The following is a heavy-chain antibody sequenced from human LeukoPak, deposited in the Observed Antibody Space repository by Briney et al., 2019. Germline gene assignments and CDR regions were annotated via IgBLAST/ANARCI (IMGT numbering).Heavy chain of an antibody. CDR1: GYTFTGYY. D-gene: IGHD6-13*01. Sequence: ASVKVSCKASGYTFTGYYMHWVRRAPGQGLEWMGWINPNSGGTNYAQKFQGWVTMTRDTSISTAYKELSRLRSDDTAVYYCARDRSGGSSWFHDAFDIWGQGTMVTVSS. CDR2: INPNSGGT. V-gene: IGHV1-2*04. CDR3: ARDRSGGSSWFHDAFDI. J-gene: IGHJ3*02.